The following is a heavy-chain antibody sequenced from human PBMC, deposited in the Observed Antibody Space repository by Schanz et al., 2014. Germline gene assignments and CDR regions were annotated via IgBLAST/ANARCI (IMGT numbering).Heavy chain of an antibody. CDR2: FDAHDGRA. V-gene: IGHV3-23*01. D-gene: IGHD3-10*01. CDR3: AKYRGYYRVSGSYRELEY. Sequence: EVQLLESGGGLVQPGGSLRLSCAASGFTFSSYGMSWVRQAPGKGLEWVSGFDAHDGRAYYADSAKGRFTISRDNSKSTLYLQMNSLRPEDTAVYYCAKYRGYYRVSGSYRELEYWGQGTLVTVSS. J-gene: IGHJ4*02. CDR1: GFTFSSYG.